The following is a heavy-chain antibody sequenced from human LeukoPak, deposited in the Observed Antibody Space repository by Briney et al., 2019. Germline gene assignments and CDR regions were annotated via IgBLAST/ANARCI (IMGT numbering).Heavy chain of an antibody. CDR3: ARVADYYYYYYMDV. V-gene: IGHV3-74*01. CDR2: INSDGSST. J-gene: IGHJ6*03. Sequence: GGSLRLSCAASGFTFSSYWMHWVRQAPGKGLVWVSRINSDGSSTSYADSVKGRFTISRDNAKNTLYLQMNSLRAEDTAVYYCARVADYYYYYYMDVWGKGTTVTISS. CDR1: GFTFSSYW.